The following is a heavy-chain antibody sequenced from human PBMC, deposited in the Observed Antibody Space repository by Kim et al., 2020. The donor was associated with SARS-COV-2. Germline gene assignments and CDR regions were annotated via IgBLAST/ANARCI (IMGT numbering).Heavy chain of an antibody. V-gene: IGHV3-48*02. J-gene: IGHJ4*02. CDR2: ITPDTSRI. D-gene: IGHD4-4*01. CDR3: ARSSHYRFDL. Sequence: GGSLRLSCAASGFTFNIYSMDWVRQAPGNGLEWVSYITPDTSRIYYADSVKGRFTMSRDNAKNSVYLQMNSLRDEDTAVYYCARSSHYRFDLWGQGTLVTVSS. CDR1: GFTFNIYS.